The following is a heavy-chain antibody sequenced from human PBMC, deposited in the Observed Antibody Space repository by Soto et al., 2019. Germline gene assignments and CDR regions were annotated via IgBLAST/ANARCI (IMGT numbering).Heavy chain of an antibody. CDR1: GFTVSSHY. CDR3: ARGNYNYGYSSFHS. D-gene: IGHD5-18*01. J-gene: IGHJ4*02. V-gene: IGHV3-53*01. CDR2: TYSGGST. Sequence: EVQLVESGGGLIQPGGSLRLSCAASGFTVSSHYMSWVRQAPGRGLEWVSVTYSGGSTDFADSVKGRFTISGDNSNNTLFLHMNSLRVEDTAVYYCARGNYNYGYSSFHSWGQGTLVTVSS.